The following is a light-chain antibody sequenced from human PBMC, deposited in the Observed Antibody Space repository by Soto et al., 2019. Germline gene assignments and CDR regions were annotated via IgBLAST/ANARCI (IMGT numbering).Light chain of an antibody. CDR2: DVS. Sequence: QSALTQPASVSGSPGQSITLSCTGTSSEVGGYNYVSWYQHHPGKAPKLMIFDVSNRPSGVSNRFSGSKSGNTASLTISGLQPEDEADYYCSSYTTSNTRQIVFGTGTKVTVL. CDR1: SSEVGGYNY. V-gene: IGLV2-14*03. J-gene: IGLJ1*01. CDR3: SSYTTSNTRQIV.